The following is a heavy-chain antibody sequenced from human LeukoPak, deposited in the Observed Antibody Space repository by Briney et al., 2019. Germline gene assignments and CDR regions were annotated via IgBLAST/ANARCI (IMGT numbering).Heavy chain of an antibody. J-gene: IGHJ4*02. Sequence: SETLSLTCTVSSDSITNSYYWGWIRQPPGKGLEWIGSIYHSGSSYYSPSLKSRVTISIDTSKNQFSLELNSVTAADTAVYYCARDGQQLGHDYWGQGTLITVSS. CDR3: ARDGQQLGHDY. CDR2: IYHSGSS. V-gene: IGHV4-38-2*02. D-gene: IGHD6-13*01. CDR1: SDSITNSYY.